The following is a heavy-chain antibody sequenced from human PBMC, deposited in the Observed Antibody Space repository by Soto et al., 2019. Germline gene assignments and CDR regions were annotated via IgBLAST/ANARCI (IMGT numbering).Heavy chain of an antibody. V-gene: IGHV3-23*01. CDR2: ISGSGGST. Sequence: PGGSLTLSCAASGFTFSSYAMSWVRQAPGKGLEWVSAISGSGGSTYYADSVKGRFTISRDNSKNTLYLQMNSLRAEDTAVYYCAKRGYYYDSSGYCDYWGQGTLATVSS. CDR1: GFTFSSYA. CDR3: AKRGYYYDSSGYCDY. J-gene: IGHJ4*02. D-gene: IGHD3-22*01.